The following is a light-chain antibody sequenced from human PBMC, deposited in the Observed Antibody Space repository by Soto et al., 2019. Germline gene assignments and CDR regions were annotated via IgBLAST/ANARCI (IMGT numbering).Light chain of an antibody. Sequence: DIQMTQSPSTLSASVGDRVTITCRASQSIGVWLAWYQQKPGTAPKRLIYKTSTLDSGVPLRFSGSGSGTEFNLNISSLQPDDFAPYYCQQYINYFRTFGQGTKVEIK. V-gene: IGKV1-5*03. CDR3: QQYINYFRT. J-gene: IGKJ1*01. CDR1: QSIGVW. CDR2: KTS.